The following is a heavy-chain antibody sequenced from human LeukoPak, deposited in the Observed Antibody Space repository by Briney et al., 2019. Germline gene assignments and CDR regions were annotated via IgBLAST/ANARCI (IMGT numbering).Heavy chain of an antibody. D-gene: IGHD1-26*01. J-gene: IGHJ3*02. CDR3: AKDIVSGAIVGAKNRGAFDI. CDR1: GFTFDDYA. Sequence: GRSLRLSCAASGFTFDDYAMPWVRQAPGKGLEWVSGISWNSGSIGYADSVKGRFTISRDNAKNSLYLQMNSLRAEDTALYYCAKDIVSGAIVGAKNRGAFDIWGQGTMVTVSS. CDR2: ISWNSGSI. V-gene: IGHV3-9*01.